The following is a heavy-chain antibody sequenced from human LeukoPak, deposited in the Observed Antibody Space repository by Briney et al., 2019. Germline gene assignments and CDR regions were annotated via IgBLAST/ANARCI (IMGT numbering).Heavy chain of an antibody. D-gene: IGHD5-18*01. CDR1: GFTFSSYW. Sequence: GGSLRLSCVASGFTFSSYWMSWVRQAPGKGLEWVANIKQDGSENFYVDSAKGRFTISRDNAKNSLYLQMNSLRAEDTAVYYCARDSTGYGYEEWSWGQGTLVTVSS. CDR2: IKQDGSEN. V-gene: IGHV3-7*01. CDR3: ARDSTGYGYEEWS. J-gene: IGHJ5*02.